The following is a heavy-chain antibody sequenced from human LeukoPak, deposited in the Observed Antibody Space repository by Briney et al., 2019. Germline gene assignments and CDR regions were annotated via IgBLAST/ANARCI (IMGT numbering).Heavy chain of an antibody. J-gene: IGHJ5*02. V-gene: IGHV6-1*01. D-gene: IGHD2-2*01. CDR1: GDSVSSNSVT. Sequence: SQTLSLTCAISGDSVSSNSVTWNWIRQSPSRGLEWLGRTFYRSTWYNDYAVSVRGRITVNPDTSKNQFSLHLNSVTPEDTAVYYCARRLTQYDCFDPWGQGILVTVSS. CDR3: ARRLTQYDCFDP. CDR2: TFYRSTWYN.